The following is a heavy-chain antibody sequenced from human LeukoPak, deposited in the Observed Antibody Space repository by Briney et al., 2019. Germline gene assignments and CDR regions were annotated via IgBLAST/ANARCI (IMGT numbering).Heavy chain of an antibody. Sequence: GGSLRLSCAASGFTFSSYAMSWVRQAPGKGLEWVSAISGSGGSTYYADSVKGRFTISRDNSKNTLYLQMNSLRAEDTAVYYCAKDWYYYDSSGYYGDYWGQGTLVTVSS. CDR3: AKDWYYYDSSGYYGDY. V-gene: IGHV3-23*01. J-gene: IGHJ4*02. CDR2: ISGSGGST. CDR1: GFTFSSYA. D-gene: IGHD3-22*01.